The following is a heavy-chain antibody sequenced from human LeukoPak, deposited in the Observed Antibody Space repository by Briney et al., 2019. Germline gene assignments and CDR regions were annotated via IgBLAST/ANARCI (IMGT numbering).Heavy chain of an antibody. CDR3: ARGVTVVNFDF. J-gene: IGHJ4*02. D-gene: IGHD4-23*01. CDR1: GGSISSSSYY. V-gene: IGHV4-61*02. Sequence: KSSQTLSLTCTVSGGSISSSSYYWSWIRQPAGKGLEWIGRIYTCGSINYNPSLKSRVTISVDTSKNQFSLKLSSVTAADTAVYYCARGVTVVNFDFWGQGTLVTVSS. CDR2: IYTCGSI.